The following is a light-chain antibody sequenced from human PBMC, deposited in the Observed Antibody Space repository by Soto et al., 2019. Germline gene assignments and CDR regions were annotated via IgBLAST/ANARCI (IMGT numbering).Light chain of an antibody. V-gene: IGLV2-14*03. CDR2: DVS. Sequence: QSALTQPASVSGSPGQSITISCTGTSSDVGAYNYVSWYQHHPGKAPKLMIYDVSNRPSGVSNRFSGSKSGNTASLTISGLQAEDEADYYCTSYTTSTTYVFGTGTKVTVL. CDR1: SSDVGAYNY. CDR3: TSYTTSTTYV. J-gene: IGLJ1*01.